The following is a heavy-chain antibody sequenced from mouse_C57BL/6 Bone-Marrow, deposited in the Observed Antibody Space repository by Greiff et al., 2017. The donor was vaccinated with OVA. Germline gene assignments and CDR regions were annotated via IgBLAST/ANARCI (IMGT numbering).Heavy chain of an antibody. CDR2: IYPGGGYT. Sequence: LQESGAELVRPGTSVKMSCKASGYTFTNYWIGWAKQRPGHGLEWIGDIYPGGGYTNYNEKFKGKATLTADKSSSTAYMQFSSLTSEDSAIYYCARSPIYYYGSSYYFDYWGQGTTLTVSS. J-gene: IGHJ2*01. V-gene: IGHV1-63*01. CDR1: GYTFTNYW. D-gene: IGHD1-1*01. CDR3: ARSPIYYYGSSYYFDY.